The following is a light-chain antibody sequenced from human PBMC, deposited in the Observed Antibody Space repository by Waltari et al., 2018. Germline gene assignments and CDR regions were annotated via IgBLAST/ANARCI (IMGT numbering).Light chain of an antibody. V-gene: IGLV2-11*01. J-gene: IGLJ2*01. CDR3: CSYAGSFVV. CDR2: GVG. Sequence: QSALTQPRSVSGSPGQSVTISCTGTSSDGGGYTHVSWYQQHPRKAPKPMLYGVGKRPSGVPDRFSGSKSGNTASLTISGLQAEDEADYYCCSYAGSFVVFGGGTKLTVL. CDR1: SSDGGGYTH.